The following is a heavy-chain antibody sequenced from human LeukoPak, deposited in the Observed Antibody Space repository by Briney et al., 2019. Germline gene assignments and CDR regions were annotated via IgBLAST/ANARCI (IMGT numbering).Heavy chain of an antibody. CDR1: GYTFTGYY. D-gene: IGHD4-11*01. Sequence: GASVKVSCKASGYTFTGYYMHWVRQAPGQGLEWMGWINPNSGGTNYAQKFQGRVTMTRDTSISTAYMELSRLRSEDTAVYYCASSNYEYYYYYYMDVWGKGTTVTVSS. J-gene: IGHJ6*03. CDR2: INPNSGGT. V-gene: IGHV1-2*02. CDR3: ASSNYEYYYYYYMDV.